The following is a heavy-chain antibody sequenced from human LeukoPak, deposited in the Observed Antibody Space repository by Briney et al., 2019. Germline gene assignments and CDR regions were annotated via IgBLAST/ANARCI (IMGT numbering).Heavy chain of an antibody. Sequence: TSETLSLTCTVSGGSVRRGNYYWTWIRQPAGSGLEWIGRIYTSGTTDYNPSLRTRVTISVDASRNQFSLNLSSVTAADTAVFYCARDHEGLDYWGQGTLVTVSS. V-gene: IGHV4-61*02. J-gene: IGHJ4*02. CDR2: IYTSGTT. CDR3: ARDHEGLDY. CDR1: GGSVRRGNYY.